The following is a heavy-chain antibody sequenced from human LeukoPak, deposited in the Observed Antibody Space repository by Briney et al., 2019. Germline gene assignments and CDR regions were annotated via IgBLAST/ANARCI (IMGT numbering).Heavy chain of an antibody. D-gene: IGHD1-26*01. V-gene: IGHV1-2*02. CDR1: RYTFTSYD. J-gene: IGHJ6*03. CDR3: ARVQKGNSGRDMDV. Sequence: ASVKVSCKASRYTFTSYDINWVRQATGQGLEWMGWINPNSGGTNYAQKFQGRVTMTGDTSISTAYMELSRLRSDDTAVYYCARVQKGNSGRDMDVWGKGTTVTVSS. CDR2: INPNSGGT.